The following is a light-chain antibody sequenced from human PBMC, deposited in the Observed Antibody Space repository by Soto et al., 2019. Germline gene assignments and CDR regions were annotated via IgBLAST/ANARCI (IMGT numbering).Light chain of an antibody. CDR1: QSISSW. Sequence: DIQMTQYPSTLSASVGDRVTITCRASQSISSWLAWYQQKPGKDPKLLIYKASSLESGVPSRYSGSGSGTEFTLTISSLQPDDFAIYYCQQYNSYWTFGQGTKVEIK. V-gene: IGKV1-5*03. J-gene: IGKJ1*01. CDR2: KAS. CDR3: QQYNSYWT.